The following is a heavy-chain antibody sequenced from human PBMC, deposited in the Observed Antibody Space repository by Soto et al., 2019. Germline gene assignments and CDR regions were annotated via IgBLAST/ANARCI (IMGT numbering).Heavy chain of an antibody. Sequence: SETLSLTCTVSNGSISNGDYYWIWVRQSPGKGLESTGYIYFTGTTYYNPSLQSRLSISVDRSKNQMSLRLASVTAADTAVYYCARLYWSYYASSGYLDQWGHGTLVTVSS. V-gene: IGHV4-30-4*01. CDR1: NGSISNGDYY. D-gene: IGHD3-22*01. CDR3: ARLYWSYYASSGYLDQ. J-gene: IGHJ4*01. CDR2: IYFTGTT.